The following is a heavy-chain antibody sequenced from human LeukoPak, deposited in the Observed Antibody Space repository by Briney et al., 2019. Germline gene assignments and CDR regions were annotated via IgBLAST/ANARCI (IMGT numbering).Heavy chain of an antibody. Sequence: SETLSLTCTVSGGSISSGGYYWSWIRQPPGKGLEWIGYIYYSGSTNYNPSLKSRVTISVDTSKNQFSLKLSSVTAADTAVYYCAREGRRIAAAASHWFDPWGQGTLVTVSS. CDR1: GGSISSGGYY. CDR2: IYYSGST. D-gene: IGHD6-13*01. J-gene: IGHJ5*02. V-gene: IGHV4-61*08. CDR3: AREGRRIAAAASHWFDP.